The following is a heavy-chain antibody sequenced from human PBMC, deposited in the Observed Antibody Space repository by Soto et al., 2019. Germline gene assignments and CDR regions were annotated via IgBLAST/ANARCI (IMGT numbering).Heavy chain of an antibody. J-gene: IGHJ4*02. CDR2: ISGSGVRT. CDR3: SRRTSGWYFDY. V-gene: IGHV3-23*01. D-gene: IGHD6-19*01. Sequence: GGSLRLSCVASGFTFSSYAMTWVRQAPGKGLEWVSGISGSGVRTYYADSVKGRFTISRDNSKNTVYLQMNSLRAEDTAVYYCSRRTSGWYFDYWGQGTLVTVSS. CDR1: GFTFSSYA.